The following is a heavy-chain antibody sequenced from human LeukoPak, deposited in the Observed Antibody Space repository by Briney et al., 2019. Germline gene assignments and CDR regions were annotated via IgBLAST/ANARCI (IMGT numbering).Heavy chain of an antibody. J-gene: IGHJ4*02. CDR2: FDPEDGET. Sequence: ASVKVSCKXSGYTLTELSMHWVRQAPGKGLEWVGGFDPEDGETIYAQKFQGRVTMTEDTSTDTAYMELSSLRSEDTAAYYCATAAGIAVAGTDYWGQGTLVTVSS. CDR1: GYTLTELS. V-gene: IGHV1-24*01. D-gene: IGHD6-19*01. CDR3: ATAAGIAVAGTDY.